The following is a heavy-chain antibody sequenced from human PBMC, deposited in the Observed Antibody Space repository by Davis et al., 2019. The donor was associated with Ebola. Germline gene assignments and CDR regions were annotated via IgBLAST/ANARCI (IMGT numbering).Heavy chain of an antibody. CDR3: ARAGFDEVLDY. V-gene: IGHV3-30*04. J-gene: IGHJ4*02. Sequence: GESLKISSAASGFTFSSYAMHWVRQAPGKGLEWVAVTSHNERERFYGESVQGRFTISRDNSENVLYLQMNSLTADDTSVYYCARAGFDEVLDYWGQGTPVTVSS. CDR2: TSHNERER. D-gene: IGHD3-3*01. CDR1: GFTFSSYA.